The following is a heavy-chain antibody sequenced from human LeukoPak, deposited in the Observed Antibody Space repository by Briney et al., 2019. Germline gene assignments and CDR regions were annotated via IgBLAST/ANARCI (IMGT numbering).Heavy chain of an antibody. V-gene: IGHV1-24*01. CDR1: GYTLTELP. D-gene: IGHD2-2*02. Sequence: ASVKVSCKVSGYTLTELPMHWVRQAPGKGLEWMGGFDPEDGETIYAQKFQGRVTMTEDTSTDTAYMELSSLRSEDTAVYYCATGDCSSTSCNNYYYYYYMDVWGKGTTVTVSS. CDR3: ATGDCSSTSCNNYYYYYYMDV. J-gene: IGHJ6*03. CDR2: FDPEDGET.